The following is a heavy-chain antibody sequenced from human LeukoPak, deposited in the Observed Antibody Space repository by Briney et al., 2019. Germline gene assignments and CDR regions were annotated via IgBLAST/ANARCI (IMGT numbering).Heavy chain of an antibody. J-gene: IGHJ4*02. CDR1: ADSLSSGGHY. V-gene: IGHV4-31*03. Sequence: SQTLSLTCTVSADSLSSGGHYWAWIGQLPGKGLESIGFIHHSGSSRHNPSLKDRVAISADASRKQLALRLSSVTAAETAIYYCARGGNRFGGFYFDYWGQGIQVIVPS. CDR3: ARGGNRFGGFYFDY. CDR2: IHHSGSS. D-gene: IGHD3-10*01.